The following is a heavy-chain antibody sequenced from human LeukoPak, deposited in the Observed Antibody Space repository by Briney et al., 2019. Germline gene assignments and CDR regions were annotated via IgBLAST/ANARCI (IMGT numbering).Heavy chain of an antibody. CDR1: GFSVGSSY. J-gene: IGHJ5*02. CDR3: AKSRSRRADWFDP. Sequence: PGGSLKLSCAGSGFSVGSSYMSWVRQAGGKGLEWVSVIYSGETTFYADSVKGRFTISRDRSKNMVYLQMNSLRAEDTAVYYCAKSRSRRADWFDPWGQGTLVTVSS. D-gene: IGHD6-25*01. CDR2: IYSGETT. V-gene: IGHV3-66*01.